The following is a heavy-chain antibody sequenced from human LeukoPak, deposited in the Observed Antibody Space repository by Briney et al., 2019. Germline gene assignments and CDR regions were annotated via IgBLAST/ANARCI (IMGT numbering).Heavy chain of an antibody. D-gene: IGHD3-22*01. V-gene: IGHV3-53*01. J-gene: IGHJ1*01. CDR3: ATQSGYDSSGSLYFQH. Sequence: GGSLRLSCAASGFTVSSNYMSWVRQAPGKGPEWVSVIYSGGSTYYADSVKGRFTISRDNSKNTLYLQMNSLGAEDTAVYYCATQSGYDSSGSLYFQHWGQGTLVTVSS. CDR2: IYSGGST. CDR1: GFTVSSNY.